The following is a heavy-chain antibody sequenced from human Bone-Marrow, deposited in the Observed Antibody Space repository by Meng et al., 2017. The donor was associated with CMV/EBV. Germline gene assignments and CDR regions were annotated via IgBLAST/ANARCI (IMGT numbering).Heavy chain of an antibody. J-gene: IGHJ6*01. V-gene: IGHV3-21*01. CDR1: EFTFSTYT. CDR2: ITSSSTYI. CDR3: ARITDYNSYRPSYYYGMDV. D-gene: IGHD6-6*01. Sequence: GESLKISCAASEFTFSTYTMNWVRQAPGEGLEWVSSITSSSTYIFYADSVKGRFTISRDNAKNSLSLQMDSLRAEDTAVYYCARITDYNSYRPSYYYGMDVWGQGTTVTGSS.